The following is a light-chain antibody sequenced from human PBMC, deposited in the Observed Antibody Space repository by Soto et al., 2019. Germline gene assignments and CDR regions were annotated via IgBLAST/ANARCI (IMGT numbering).Light chain of an antibody. Sequence: QSALTQPASVSGSPGQSITISCTGTSSDVGSYNLVSWYQQHPGKAPKLIIYEGSKRPSGVSNRFSGSKSGNTASLTISGLQAEDEADYYCCSYAGSSTFSGVFGGGTKLTVL. CDR3: CSYAGSSTFSGV. CDR1: SSDVGSYNL. V-gene: IGLV2-23*03. CDR2: EGS. J-gene: IGLJ2*01.